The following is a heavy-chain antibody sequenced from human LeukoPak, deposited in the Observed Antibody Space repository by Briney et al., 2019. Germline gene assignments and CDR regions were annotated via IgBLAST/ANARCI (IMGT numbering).Heavy chain of an antibody. CDR2: IWNDGSDK. D-gene: IGHD2-21*01. CDR1: GFTFSGYT. V-gene: IGHV3-33*08. J-gene: IGHJ4*02. Sequence: GGSLRLSCAAPGFTFSGYTMAWVRQAPGKGLEWVAVIWNDGSDKYYGDSVKGRFTVSRDNSKNTLYLQMDSLRAEDTAVYYCARGCGGTPGCYIIDNWGQGTLVTVSS. CDR3: ARGCGGTPGCYIIDN.